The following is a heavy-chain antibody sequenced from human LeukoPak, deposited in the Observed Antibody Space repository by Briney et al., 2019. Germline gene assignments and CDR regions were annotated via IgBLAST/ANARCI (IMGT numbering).Heavy chain of an antibody. CDR1: GFTVSSKY. J-gene: IGHJ4*02. V-gene: IGHV3-53*01. D-gene: IGHD3-22*01. Sequence: GGSLRLSCAASGFTVSSKYMSWVRQAPVKGLEWVAVLYSGGTTYYADSVKGRFTISRDNSKNTLYLQMNRLRAEDTAVYYCARGVANYYDSSGYQNWGQGTLVTVSS. CDR2: LYSGGTT. CDR3: ARGVANYYDSSGYQN.